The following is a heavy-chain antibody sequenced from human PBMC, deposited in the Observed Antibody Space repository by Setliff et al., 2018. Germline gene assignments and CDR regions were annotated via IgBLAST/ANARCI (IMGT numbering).Heavy chain of an antibody. CDR3: AREGVDTRSSTDYRYYMDV. Sequence: ASVKVSCKASGYTFTNHYMHWVRQAPGQGLEWMGMINPGGGSTTYAQKFQGRVTMTRDTSTSTVYMELSSLRTEDTAVYYCAREGVDTRSSTDYRYYMDVWGKGTTVTVS. CDR2: INPGGGST. V-gene: IGHV1-46*01. D-gene: IGHD5-18*01. CDR1: GYTFTNHY. J-gene: IGHJ6*03.